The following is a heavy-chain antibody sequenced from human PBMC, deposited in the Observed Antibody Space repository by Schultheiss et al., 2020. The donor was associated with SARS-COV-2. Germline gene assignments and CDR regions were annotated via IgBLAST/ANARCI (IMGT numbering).Heavy chain of an antibody. CDR3: ARGSEGYFDY. J-gene: IGHJ4*02. Sequence: SETLSLTCAVYGGSFSGYYWSWIRQPPGKGLEWIGEINHSGSTNYNPSLKSRVTISVDTSKNQFSLKLSSVTAADTAVYYCARGSEGYFDYWGQGTLVTVSS. CDR1: GGSFSGYY. V-gene: IGHV4-34*01. CDR2: INHSGST.